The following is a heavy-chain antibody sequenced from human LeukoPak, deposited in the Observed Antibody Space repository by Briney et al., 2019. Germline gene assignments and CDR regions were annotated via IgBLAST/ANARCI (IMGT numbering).Heavy chain of an antibody. D-gene: IGHD3-16*01. CDR2: INHSGST. V-gene: IGHV4-34*01. J-gene: IGHJ2*01. CDR1: GGSFSGYY. CDR3: ARLKLGAYFDL. Sequence: PSETLSLTCAVYGGSFSGYYWSWIRQPPGKGLEWIGEINHSGSTNYNPSLKSRVTISEATSKNQFSLKLSSVTAADTAVYYCARLKLGAYFDLWGRGTLVTVSS.